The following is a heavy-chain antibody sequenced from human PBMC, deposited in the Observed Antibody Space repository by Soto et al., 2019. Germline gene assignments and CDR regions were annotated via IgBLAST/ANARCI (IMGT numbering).Heavy chain of an antibody. V-gene: IGHV4-39*01. CDR2: IYYGGST. CDR3: ASRITIFGVVSEY. CDR1: GCSISSSSYS. D-gene: IGHD3-3*01. Sequence: XETLSLTCTVSGCSISSSSYSWGWIRQPPGRGLEWIGSIYYGGSTYYNPSLKSRVTISVDTSKNQLSLKLSSVTAADTAVYYCASRITIFGVVSEYWGHGNLVTVSS. J-gene: IGHJ4*01.